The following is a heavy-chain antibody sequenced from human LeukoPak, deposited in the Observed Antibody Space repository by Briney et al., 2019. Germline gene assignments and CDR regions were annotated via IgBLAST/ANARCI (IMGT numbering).Heavy chain of an antibody. Sequence: GGSLRLSCAASEFTFSSYAMSWVRQAPGKGLEWVSAISGSGGSTYYADSVKARFTISRDNSKNTLYLQMNSLRAEDTAVYYCAKDLYDYSLFELDYWGQGTLVTVSS. CDR3: AKDLYDYSLFELDY. D-gene: IGHD5/OR15-5a*01. CDR2: ISGSGGST. J-gene: IGHJ4*02. V-gene: IGHV3-23*01. CDR1: EFTFSSYA.